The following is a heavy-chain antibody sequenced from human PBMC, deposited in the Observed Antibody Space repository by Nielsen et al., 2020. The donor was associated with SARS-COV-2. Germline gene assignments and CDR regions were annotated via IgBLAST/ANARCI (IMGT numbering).Heavy chain of an antibody. CDR3: ARGQGVTIFGPYTHYGMDV. Sequence: GGSLRLSCAASGFTVSSNYMSWVRQAPGKGLELVANIKQDGSEKYYVDSVKGRFTISRDNAKNSLYLQMNSLRAEDTAVYYCARGQGVTIFGPYTHYGMDVWGQGTTVTVSS. V-gene: IGHV3-7*05. D-gene: IGHD3-3*01. CDR2: IKQDGSEK. CDR1: GFTVSSNY. J-gene: IGHJ6*02.